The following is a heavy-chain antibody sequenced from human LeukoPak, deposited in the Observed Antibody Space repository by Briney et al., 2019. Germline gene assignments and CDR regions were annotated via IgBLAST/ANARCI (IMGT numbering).Heavy chain of an antibody. D-gene: IGHD6-13*01. CDR1: GGSTSSGDYY. J-gene: IGHJ4*02. Sequence: SETLSLTCTVSGGSTSSGDYYWSWIRQPPGKGLEWIGYIYYSGSTYYNPSLKSRVTISVDTSNNQFSLKLSSVTAADTAVYYCATQLPEIAAAGTFDYWGQGTLVTVSS. CDR3: ATQLPEIAAAGTFDY. CDR2: IYYSGST. V-gene: IGHV4-30-4*08.